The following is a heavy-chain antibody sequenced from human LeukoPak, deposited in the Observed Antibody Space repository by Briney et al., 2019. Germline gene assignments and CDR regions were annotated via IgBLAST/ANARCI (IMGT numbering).Heavy chain of an antibody. D-gene: IGHD3-10*01. J-gene: IGHJ4*02. CDR3: ARVPMVRGFTWYYFDF. V-gene: IGHV3-48*03. CDR1: GFTFSSYQ. CDR2: ISSSGSTI. Sequence: PGGSLRLSCVASGFTFSSYQMNWVRQAPGKGLEWVSYISSSGSTIYYADSVKGRFTISRDNSKNTLYLQMNTLRAEDTAVYYCARVPMVRGFTWYYFDFWGQGTLVTVSS.